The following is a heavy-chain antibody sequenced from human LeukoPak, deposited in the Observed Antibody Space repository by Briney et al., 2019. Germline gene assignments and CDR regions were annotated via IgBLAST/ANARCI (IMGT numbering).Heavy chain of an antibody. D-gene: IGHD3-10*01. CDR3: ARQRGLLWFGELLPPNNFVF. Sequence: AETLTLTCTVSGGSISSSSYYWGWIRQPPGKGLEWIGSIYYSGSTYYNPSLKSRVTISVDTSKNQFSLKLSSVTAADTAVYYCARQRGLLWFGELLPPNNFVFGGQETRVTVSS. J-gene: IGHJ4*02. CDR2: IYYSGST. V-gene: IGHV4-39*01. CDR1: GGSISSSSYY.